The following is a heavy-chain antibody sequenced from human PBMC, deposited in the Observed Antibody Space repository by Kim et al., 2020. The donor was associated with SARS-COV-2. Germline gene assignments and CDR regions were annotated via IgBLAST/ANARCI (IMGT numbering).Heavy chain of an antibody. V-gene: IGHV3-9*01. J-gene: IGHJ4*02. CDR2: ISWNSGSI. D-gene: IGHD6-19*01. Sequence: GGSLRLSCAASGFTFDDYAMHWVRQAPGKGLEWVSGISWNSGSIGYADSVKGRFTISRDNAKNSLYLQMNSLRAEDTALYYCAKDLSSGWRGRYYLDHWGQGTLVTVSS. CDR1: GFTFDDYA. CDR3: AKDLSSGWRGRYYLDH.